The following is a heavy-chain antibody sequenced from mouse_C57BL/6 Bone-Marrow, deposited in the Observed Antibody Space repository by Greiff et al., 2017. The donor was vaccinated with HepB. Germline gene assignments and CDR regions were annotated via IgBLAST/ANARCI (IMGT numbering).Heavy chain of an antibody. CDR3: ARARLYYSNLYWYFDV. V-gene: IGHV5-4*03. J-gene: IGHJ1*03. CDR2: ISDGGSYT. Sequence: EVMLVESGGGLVKPGGSLKLSCAASGFTFSSYAMSWVRQTPEKRLEWVATISDGGSYTYYPDNVKGRFTISRDNAKNNLYLQMSHLKSEDTAMYYCARARLYYSNLYWYFDVWGTGTTVTVSS. D-gene: IGHD2-5*01. CDR1: GFTFSSYA.